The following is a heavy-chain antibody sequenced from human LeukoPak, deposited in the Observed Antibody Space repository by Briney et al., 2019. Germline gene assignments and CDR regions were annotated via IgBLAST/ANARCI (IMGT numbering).Heavy chain of an antibody. CDR3: ARPRSPDVLWFGVGVNFDY. V-gene: IGHV3-7*01. CDR2: IKADGSEK. D-gene: IGHD3-10*01. J-gene: IGHJ4*02. Sequence: PGGSLRLSCAGSGVTFSRYWMNWVRQAPGKGLEWVANIKADGSEKNYLDSVKGRFTISRDNAKNSLYLQMNSLRAEDTAVYYCARPRSPDVLWFGVGVNFDYWGQGTLVTVSS. CDR1: GVTFSRYW.